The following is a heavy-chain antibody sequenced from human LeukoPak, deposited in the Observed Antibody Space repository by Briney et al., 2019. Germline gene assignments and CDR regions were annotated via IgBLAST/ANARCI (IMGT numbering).Heavy chain of an antibody. D-gene: IGHD2/OR15-2a*01. CDR2: IYHSGST. Sequence: PSETLSLTCTVSGYSINSGYYWGWIRQSPRKGLEWIGSIYHSGSTYYNPSLKSRVTMSVDTSKNQFSLKLSSVTAADTAVYYCARDFSAGKYYFDYWGQGTLVTVSS. J-gene: IGHJ4*02. CDR1: GYSINSGYY. V-gene: IGHV4-38-2*02. CDR3: ARDFSAGKYYFDY.